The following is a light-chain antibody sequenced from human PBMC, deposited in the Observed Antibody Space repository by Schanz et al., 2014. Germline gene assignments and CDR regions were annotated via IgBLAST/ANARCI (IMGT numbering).Light chain of an antibody. J-gene: IGLJ1*01. Sequence: QSALTQPASVSGSPGQSITISCTGTSSDVGTSNLLSWYQQHPGKAPKLIVYDVHDRPSGVSYRFSGSKSGYTASLTISGLQVEDGADYYCSSYTSSSTLYVFGTGTKLTVL. CDR2: DVH. V-gene: IGLV2-14*02. CDR3: SSYTSSSTLYV. CDR1: SSDVGTSNL.